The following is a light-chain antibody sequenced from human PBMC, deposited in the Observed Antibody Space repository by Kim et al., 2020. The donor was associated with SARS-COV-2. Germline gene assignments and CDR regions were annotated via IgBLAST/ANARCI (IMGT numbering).Light chain of an antibody. CDR1: QSVLYSSNNKNY. CDR3: QQYYSTPPLT. CDR2: WAS. J-gene: IGKJ4*01. Sequence: DIVMTQSPDSLAVSLGERATINCKSSQSVLYSSNNKNYLAWYQQKQGQPPKLLIYWASTRESGVPDRFSGSGSGTDFTLTISSLQAEDVAVYYCQQYYSTPPLTFGGGTKVDIK. V-gene: IGKV4-1*01.